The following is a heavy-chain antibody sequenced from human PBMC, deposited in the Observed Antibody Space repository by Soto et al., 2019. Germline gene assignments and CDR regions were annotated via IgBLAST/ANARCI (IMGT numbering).Heavy chain of an antibody. V-gene: IGHV1-2*04. CDR1: GYTFTGYY. J-gene: IGHJ3*02. CDR2: INPNSGGT. CDR3: ARVSASRGYCTNGVCPRGAFDI. Sequence: ASVKVSCKASGYTFTGYYMHWVRQAPGQGLEWMGWINPNSGGTNYAQKFQGWVTMTRDTSISTAYMELSRLRSDDTAVYYCARVSASRGYCTNGVCPRGAFDIWGQGTMVTVSS. D-gene: IGHD2-8*01.